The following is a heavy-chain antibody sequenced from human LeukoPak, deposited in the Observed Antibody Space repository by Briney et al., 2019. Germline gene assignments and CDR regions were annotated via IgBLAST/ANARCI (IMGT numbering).Heavy chain of an antibody. CDR3: ARASHLWFGDQYYFDY. D-gene: IGHD3-10*01. J-gene: IGHJ4*02. Sequence: GASVTVSCKASGYTFTSYYMHWVRQAPGQGLEWMGIINPSGGSTSYAQKFQGRVTMTRDTSTSTVYMELSSLRSEDTAVYYCARASHLWFGDQYYFDYWGQGTLVTVSS. CDR1: GYTFTSYY. V-gene: IGHV1-46*01. CDR2: INPSGGST.